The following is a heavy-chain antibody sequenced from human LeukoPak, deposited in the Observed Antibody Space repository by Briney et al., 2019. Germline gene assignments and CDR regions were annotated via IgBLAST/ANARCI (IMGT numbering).Heavy chain of an antibody. D-gene: IGHD3-10*01. Sequence: PSETLSLTCAVSGGSISSSNWWSWVRQPPGKGLEWIGEIYHSGSTNYNPSLKSRVTISVDKSKNQFSLKLSSVTAADTAVYYCARQITMVRGVINWFDPWGQGTPVTVSS. CDR3: ARQITMVRGVINWFDP. J-gene: IGHJ5*02. CDR1: GGSISSSNW. CDR2: IYHSGST. V-gene: IGHV4-4*02.